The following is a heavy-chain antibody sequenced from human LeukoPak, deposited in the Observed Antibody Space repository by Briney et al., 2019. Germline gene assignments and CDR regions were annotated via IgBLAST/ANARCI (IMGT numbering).Heavy chain of an antibody. CDR1: GGSISSHY. V-gene: IGHV4-59*11. D-gene: IGHD6-13*01. Sequence: SETLSLTCTVSGGSISSHYWSWIRQPPGKGLEWIGYIYYSGSTNYNPSLKSRVTISVDTSKDQFSLKLSSVTAADTAVYYCARDLSSSWSRWWFDPWGQGTLVTVSS. CDR2: IYYSGST. J-gene: IGHJ5*02. CDR3: ARDLSSSWSRWWFDP.